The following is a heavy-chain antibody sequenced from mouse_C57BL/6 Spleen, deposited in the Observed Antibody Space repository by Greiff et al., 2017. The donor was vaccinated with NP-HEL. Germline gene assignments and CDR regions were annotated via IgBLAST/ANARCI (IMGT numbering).Heavy chain of an antibody. Sequence: QVQLQQSGPGLVQPSQSLSITCTVSGFSLTSYGVHWVRQSPGKGLEWLGVIWRGGSTDYNAAFMSRLSITKDNSKSQVFFKMNSLQADDTAIYYCAKPSYYSNPYAMDYWGQGTSVTVSS. CDR2: IWRGGST. J-gene: IGHJ4*01. D-gene: IGHD2-5*01. CDR3: AKPSYYSNPYAMDY. V-gene: IGHV2-5*01. CDR1: GFSLTSYG.